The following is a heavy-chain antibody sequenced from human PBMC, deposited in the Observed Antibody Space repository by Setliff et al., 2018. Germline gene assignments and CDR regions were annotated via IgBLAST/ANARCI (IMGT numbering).Heavy chain of an antibody. D-gene: IGHD2-2*01. CDR2: IYPRDSDV. CDR1: GYSFTTYW. V-gene: IGHV5-51*01. J-gene: IGHJ4*02. CDR3: ARGRPAAKLDS. Sequence: GESLKISCKGSGYSFTTYWIAWVRQMPGKGLEWMGIIYPRDSDVRYSPSFQGQVTISADKSINTAYVQWSSLKASDTAMYYCARGRPAAKLDSWGQGTLVTVSS.